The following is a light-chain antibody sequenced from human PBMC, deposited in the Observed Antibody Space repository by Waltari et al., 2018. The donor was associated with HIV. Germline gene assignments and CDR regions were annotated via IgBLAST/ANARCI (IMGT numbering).Light chain of an antibody. Sequence: EIQMTQSPSSLSASVGDRVTITCRASQSISSYLNWQQQKPGKAPKLLIYDASSLQSGVPSRFSGSVYGTDFTLTISSLQPEDFATYYCQQSYSTPYTFGQGTKLEIK. J-gene: IGKJ2*01. CDR1: QSISSY. CDR3: QQSYSTPYT. CDR2: DAS. V-gene: IGKV1-39*01.